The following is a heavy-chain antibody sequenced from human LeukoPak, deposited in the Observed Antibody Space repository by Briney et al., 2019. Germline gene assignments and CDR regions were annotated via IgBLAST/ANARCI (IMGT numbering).Heavy chain of an antibody. CDR1: GFTFSSYG. CDR3: AKAASGIAAAGPFDY. CDR2: IRYDGSNK. J-gene: IGHJ4*02. V-gene: IGHV3-30*02. D-gene: IGHD6-13*01. Sequence: GGSLRLSCAASGFTFSSYGMHWVRQAPGKGLEWVAFIRYDGSNKYYADSVKGRFTISRDNSKNTLYLQMNSLRAEDTAVYYCAKAASGIAAAGPFDYWGQGTLVTVSS.